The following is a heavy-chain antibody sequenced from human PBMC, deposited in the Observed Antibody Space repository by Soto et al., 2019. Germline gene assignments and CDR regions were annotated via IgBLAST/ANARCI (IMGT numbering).Heavy chain of an antibody. J-gene: IGHJ5*02. CDR1: GYTFTGYY. CDR3: ARDSRKQWLVPGGWFDP. CDR2: INPNSGGT. D-gene: IGHD6-19*01. V-gene: IGHV1-2*04. Sequence: QVQLVQSGAEVKKPGASVKVSCKASGYTFTGYYMHWVRQAPGQGLEWMGWINPNSGGTNYAQKFQGWVTMARDTYISTAYRELSRLRSDDTAVYYCARDSRKQWLVPGGWFDPWGQGTLVTVSS.